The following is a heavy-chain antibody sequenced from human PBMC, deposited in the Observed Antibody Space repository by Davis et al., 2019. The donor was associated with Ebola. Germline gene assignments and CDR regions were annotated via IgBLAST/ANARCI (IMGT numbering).Heavy chain of an antibody. D-gene: IGHD1-26*01. CDR3: AHSQNLVLGGS. Sequence: SGPTLVKPPQTLTLTCTFSGFSVVTSGVRVDWVRQPPGKALEWLAFISSNDNRRFNPSLKDRLTITKDTFKNQVVLTMTNMEPVDAGTYYCAHSQNLVLGGSWGQGTPVTVSS. CDR1: GFSVVTSGVR. J-gene: IGHJ5*02. CDR2: ISSNDNR. V-gene: IGHV2-5*01.